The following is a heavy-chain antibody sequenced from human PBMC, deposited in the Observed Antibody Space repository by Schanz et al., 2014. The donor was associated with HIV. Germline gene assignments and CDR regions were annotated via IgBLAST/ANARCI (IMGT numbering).Heavy chain of an antibody. J-gene: IGHJ4*02. D-gene: IGHD3-9*01. Sequence: EVQLVESGGGLVQPGGSLRLSCTASGFTFSTYWMSWVRQAPGKGLEWVANINQDGSEFYYVDSVKGRFTVSRVNAKKSLYLQMNSLRGEDTALYFCAREAILTGYYNLDYWGRGTLVTVSS. CDR3: AREAILTGYYNLDY. CDR2: INQDGSEF. V-gene: IGHV3-7*01. CDR1: GFTFSTYW.